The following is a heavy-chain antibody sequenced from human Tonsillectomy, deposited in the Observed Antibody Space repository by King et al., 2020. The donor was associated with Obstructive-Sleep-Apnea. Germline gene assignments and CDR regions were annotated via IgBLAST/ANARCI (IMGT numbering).Heavy chain of an antibody. CDR3: ARVDYTNYEESGY. D-gene: IGHD4-11*01. CDR2: ISSSSRYI. CDR1: GFTFSSYN. Sequence: VQLVESGGGQVKPGGSLRLSCAASGFTFSSYNMNWVRQAPGKGLEWVSSISSSSRYIYYADSVKDRFTISRDNAKNSLYLQMNSLRAEDTAVYYCARVDYTNYEESGYWGQGTLVTVSS. J-gene: IGHJ4*02. V-gene: IGHV3-21*01.